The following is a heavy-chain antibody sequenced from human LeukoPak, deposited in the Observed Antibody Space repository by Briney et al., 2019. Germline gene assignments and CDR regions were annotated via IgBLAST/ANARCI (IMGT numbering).Heavy chain of an antibody. CDR3: ARGRSRSGMVQGVTYYYYYYMDV. V-gene: IGHV4-39*01. CDR1: GGSISSSHYY. Sequence: PSETLSLTCTVSGGSISSSHYYWGWFRQPPGKGLEWIGTIYYSGTTSYNPSLKSRASVSIDTSRNQFSLKLSAVTAADTAVYHCARGRSRSGMVQGVTYYYYYYMDVWGKGTTVTVSS. J-gene: IGHJ6*03. D-gene: IGHD3-10*01. CDR2: IYYSGTT.